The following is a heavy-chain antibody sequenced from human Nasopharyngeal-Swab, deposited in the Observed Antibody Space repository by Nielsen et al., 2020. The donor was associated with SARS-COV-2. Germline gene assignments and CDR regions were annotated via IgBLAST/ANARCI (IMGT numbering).Heavy chain of an antibody. Sequence: ASVKVSCKASGYTFTSYYMHWVRQAPGQGLEWMGIINPSGGSTSYAQKFQGRVTMTRDTSTSTVYMELSSLRSEDTAVYYCARDGVLTIFGVWRVPGSEYYFDYWGQGTLVTVSS. CDR1: GYTFTSYY. V-gene: IGHV1-46*01. CDR3: ARDGVLTIFGVWRVPGSEYYFDY. CDR2: INPSGGST. D-gene: IGHD3-3*01. J-gene: IGHJ4*02.